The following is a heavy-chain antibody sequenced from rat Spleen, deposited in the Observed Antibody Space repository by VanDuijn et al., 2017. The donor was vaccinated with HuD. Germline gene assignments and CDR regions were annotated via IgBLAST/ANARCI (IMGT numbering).Heavy chain of an antibody. CDR1: DYSITTNY. CDR3: ARGGTGSSGWYFDF. Sequence: EVQLQESGPGLVKPSQSLSLTCSVTDYSITTNYWGWIRKFPGNKLEWMGYINSAGSTNYNPSLKSRISITRDTSKNQFFLQVNSVTTEDTATYYCARGGTGSSGWYFDFWGPGTMVTVSS. V-gene: IGHV3-3*01. J-gene: IGHJ1*01. CDR2: INSAGST. D-gene: IGHD5-1*01.